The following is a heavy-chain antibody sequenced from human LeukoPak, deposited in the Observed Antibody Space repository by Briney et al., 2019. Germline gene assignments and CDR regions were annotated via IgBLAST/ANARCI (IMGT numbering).Heavy chain of an antibody. D-gene: IGHD5/OR15-5a*01. CDR1: GFTFSDYY. J-gene: IGHJ4*02. V-gene: IGHV3-11*01. CDR3: ARGGLRNPISMSPTGYYFDY. Sequence: GGSLRLSCAASGFTFSDYYMSWIRQAPGKGLEWVSYISSSGSTIYYADSVKGRFTISRDNAKNSLYLQMNSLRAEDTAVYYCARGGLRNPISMSPTGYYFDYWGQGTLVTASS. CDR2: ISSSGSTI.